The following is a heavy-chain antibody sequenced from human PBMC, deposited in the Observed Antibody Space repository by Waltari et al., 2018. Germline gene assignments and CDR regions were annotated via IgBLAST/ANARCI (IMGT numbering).Heavy chain of an antibody. CDR1: GFTLSRDW. D-gene: IGHD3-22*01. CDR2: IMTDGREE. V-gene: IGHV3-7*01. Sequence: EVQLVESGGGLVQPGGSLRLSCAASGFTLSRDWMSWVRKAPGKGPEWVANIMTDGREEYYVDSVRGRFTISRDNAKNSLYLQMNSLRPEDTAVYYCARDQWFAFDIWGHGTMVTVSS. J-gene: IGHJ3*02. CDR3: ARDQWFAFDI.